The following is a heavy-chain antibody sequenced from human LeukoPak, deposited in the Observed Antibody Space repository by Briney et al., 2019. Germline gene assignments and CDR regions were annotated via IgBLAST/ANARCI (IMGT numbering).Heavy chain of an antibody. D-gene: IGHD1-26*01. CDR3: ARDRWDQGGVAC. CDR1: GFTFVSYA. Sequence: GGSLRLSCAASGFTFVSYAMSWVRRAPGKGLEWVAAITGSGDKTYYVDSVKGRFTISRDNSKNTVSLQMNSLRAEDTAVYYCARDRWDQGGVACWGQGTLVTVSS. J-gene: IGHJ4*02. V-gene: IGHV3-23*01. CDR2: ITGSGDKT.